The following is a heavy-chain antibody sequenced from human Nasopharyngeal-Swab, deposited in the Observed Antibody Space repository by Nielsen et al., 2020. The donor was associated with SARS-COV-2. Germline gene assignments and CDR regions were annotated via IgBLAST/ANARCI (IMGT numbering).Heavy chain of an antibody. V-gene: IGHV3-53*01. CDR3: AREGRDGAVSS. CDR1: GLTVSSTY. Sequence: GESLKISCAVSGLTVSSTYMSWVRQAPGKGLEWVSVTEIGGTTHYADSVKGRFSISRDSSTNTLYLQMNSLRAEDTAVYFCAREGRDGAVSSWGQGTLVTVSS. D-gene: IGHD5-24*01. CDR2: TEIGGTT. J-gene: IGHJ5*02.